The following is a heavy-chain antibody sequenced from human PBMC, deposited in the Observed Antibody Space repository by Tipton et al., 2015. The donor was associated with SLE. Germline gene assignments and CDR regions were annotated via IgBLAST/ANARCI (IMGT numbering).Heavy chain of an antibody. CDR2: IYSGGST. D-gene: IGHD6-19*01. Sequence: SLRLSCAASGFTVSSNYMSWVRQAPGKGLEWVSVIYSGGSTYYADSVKGRFTISRDNSKNTLYLQMNSLRAEDTAVYYCARAVAVAGLYYFDYWGQGTLVTVSS. J-gene: IGHJ4*02. CDR3: ARAVAVAGLYYFDY. CDR1: GFTVSSNY. V-gene: IGHV3-66*02.